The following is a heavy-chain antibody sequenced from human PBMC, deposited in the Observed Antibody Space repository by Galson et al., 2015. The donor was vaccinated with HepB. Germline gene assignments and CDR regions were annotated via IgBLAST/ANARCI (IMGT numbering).Heavy chain of an antibody. V-gene: IGHV4-39*01. J-gene: IGHJ3*02. CDR2: TRYGGST. Sequence: SETLSLTCSVSGDSIFSSFYYWVWIRQPPGKGLEWIGSTRYGGSTTYNPALTSRVTISIDTSKNQFSLKLSAVTAADTAVYYCTGEDQDAAKDAFEIGGRGTMVTGSS. CDR3: TGEDQDAAKDAFEI. CDR1: GDSIFSSFYY. D-gene: IGHD3-16*01.